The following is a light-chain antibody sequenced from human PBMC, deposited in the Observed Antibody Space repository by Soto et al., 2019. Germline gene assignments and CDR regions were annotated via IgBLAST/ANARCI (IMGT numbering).Light chain of an antibody. CDR2: EVV. V-gene: IGLV2-8*01. Sequence: QSALTRPPYASGSPGQSVTIACTGTKNDIGVYAFVSWYQHHPGKAPRLIIYEVVQRPSGVPDRFSGSKSGNTASLTVSGLQAADEADYFCKSYAGSNTYVFGSGTKVTVL. CDR1: KNDIGVYAF. J-gene: IGLJ1*01. CDR3: KSYAGSNTYV.